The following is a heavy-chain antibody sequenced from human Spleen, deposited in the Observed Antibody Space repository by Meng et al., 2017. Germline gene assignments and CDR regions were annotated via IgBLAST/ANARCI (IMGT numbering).Heavy chain of an antibody. V-gene: IGHV7-4-1*02. CDR2: INTITGDP. CDR1: GYTFGSYG. Sequence: QVHLLQSGAEVKKPGAPVGVACKASGYTFGSYGICCVRQAPGQGLEWMGWINTITGDPTYAQGFTGRFVFTLDTSVSTAYLQISSLKTDDTAVYYCARGSLEADEDPGWGQGTLVTVSS. D-gene: IGHD6-13*01. CDR3: ARGSLEADEDPG. J-gene: IGHJ4*02.